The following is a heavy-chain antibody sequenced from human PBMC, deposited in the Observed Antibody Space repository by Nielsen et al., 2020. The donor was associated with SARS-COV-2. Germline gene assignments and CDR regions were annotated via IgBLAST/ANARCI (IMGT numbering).Heavy chain of an antibody. J-gene: IGHJ6*02. CDR2: IIPIFGTA. CDR3: ARTDNIVVVPAATYYYGMDV. CDR1: GGTFSSYA. Sequence: SVKVSCKASGGTFSSYAISWVRQAPGQGLEWMGGIIPIFGTANYAQKFQGRVTITADESTSTAYMELRSLRSDDTAVYYCARTDNIVVVPAATYYYGMDVWGQGTTVTVSS. V-gene: IGHV1-69*13. D-gene: IGHD2-2*01.